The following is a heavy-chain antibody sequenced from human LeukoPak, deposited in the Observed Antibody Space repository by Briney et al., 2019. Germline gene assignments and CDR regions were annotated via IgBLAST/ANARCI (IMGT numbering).Heavy chain of an antibody. J-gene: IGHJ4*02. CDR1: GFTFSSYA. CDR3: AGAGFDY. D-gene: IGHD4/OR15-4a*01. CDR2: ISTSGGTT. Sequence: GGSLRLSCAASGFTFSSYAMSWVRQAPGQGLEWVSHISTSGGTTYYADSVKGRFTISRDNAKNSLYLQMNSLRPEDTAVYYCAGAGFDYWGQGTLVTVSS. V-gene: IGHV3-48*03.